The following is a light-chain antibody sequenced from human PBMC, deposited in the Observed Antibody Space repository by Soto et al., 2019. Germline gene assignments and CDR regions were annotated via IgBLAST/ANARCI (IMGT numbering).Light chain of an antibody. J-gene: IGKJ1*01. V-gene: IGKV3-20*01. CDR3: QLFGSART. CDR1: QSVGGCF. CDR2: RAS. Sequence: IALMQPPGTLSLSPGESATISCRASQSVGGCFVGWYQQKPGHAPGLLIFRASSSATGIPDRCSGRGSGTDFTLTISSLEPEDVAVYYCQLFGSARTFGQGTKV.